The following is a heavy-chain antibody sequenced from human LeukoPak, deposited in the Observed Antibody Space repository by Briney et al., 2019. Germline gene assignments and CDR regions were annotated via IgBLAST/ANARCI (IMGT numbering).Heavy chain of an antibody. CDR1: GFTFSSFA. J-gene: IGHJ4*02. CDR3: AKGHTDYGTGFDL. Sequence: GGSLRLSCAASGFTFSSFAISWVPHAPGKGLESVSLISGAGGSTYYADSVKGRFTISRDNSKNTLYLQMNSLRAEDTAVYYCAKGHTDYGTGFDLWGQGTLVTVSS. V-gene: IGHV3-23*01. D-gene: IGHD4/OR15-4a*01. CDR2: ISGAGGST.